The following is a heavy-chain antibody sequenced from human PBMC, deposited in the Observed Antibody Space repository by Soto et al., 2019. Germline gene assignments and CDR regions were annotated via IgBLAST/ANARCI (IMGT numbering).Heavy chain of an antibody. J-gene: IGHJ6*02. CDR1: GFSFSTYL. CDR2: IKQGGNEK. Sequence: GGSLRLSCAASGFSFSTYLMSWVRQAPGKWLEWVANIKQGGNEKFYVDSVKGRFTISRDNDKKSLYLQMDSLRVEDTAVYYCVGALTYEVPYYYYGMDVWAKGXRSPST. CDR3: VGALTYEVPYYYYGMDV. V-gene: IGHV3-7*01. D-gene: IGHD3-16*01.